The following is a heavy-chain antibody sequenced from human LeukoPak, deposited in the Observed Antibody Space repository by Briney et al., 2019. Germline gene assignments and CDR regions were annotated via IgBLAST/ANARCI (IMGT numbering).Heavy chain of an antibody. J-gene: IGHJ4*02. V-gene: IGHV4-4*07. CDR1: GGSVTTYY. CDR2: ISTSGTT. Sequence: SETLSLTCTVSGGSVTTYYWSWIRQSAGKGLERIGHISTSGTTTYNPSLKSRVTMSVDTSKNQFSLKLTSVTAADTAVYYCAREATVVGATIIWGQGTLVTVSS. D-gene: IGHD1-26*01. CDR3: AREATVVGATII.